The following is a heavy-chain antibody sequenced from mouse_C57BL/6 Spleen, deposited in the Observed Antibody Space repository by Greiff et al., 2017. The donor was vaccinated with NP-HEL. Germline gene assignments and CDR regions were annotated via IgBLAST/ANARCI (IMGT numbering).Heavy chain of an antibody. CDR2: ISDGGSYT. Sequence: EVHLVESGGGLVKPGGSLKLSCAASGFTFSSYAMSWVRQTPEKRLEWVATISDGGSYTYYPDNVKGRFTISRDNAKNNLYLQMSHLKSEDTAMYYCARDSSGYLDYWGQGTTLTVSS. V-gene: IGHV5-4*01. CDR1: GFTFSSYA. CDR3: ARDSSGYLDY. D-gene: IGHD3-2*02. J-gene: IGHJ2*01.